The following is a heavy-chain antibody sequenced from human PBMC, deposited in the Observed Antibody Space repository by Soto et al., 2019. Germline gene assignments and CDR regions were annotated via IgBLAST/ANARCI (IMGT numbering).Heavy chain of an antibody. Sequence: PGESLKISCKGSGYSFTSYWIGWVRQMPGKGLEWMGIIYPGDSDTRYSPSFQGQVTISADKSISTAYLQWSSLKASDTAMYYCARSPYDILTGYDSSYYYYGMDVWGQGTTVTVSS. D-gene: IGHD3-9*01. CDR1: GYSFTSYW. CDR3: ARSPYDILTGYDSSYYYYGMDV. V-gene: IGHV5-51*01. J-gene: IGHJ6*02. CDR2: IYPGDSDT.